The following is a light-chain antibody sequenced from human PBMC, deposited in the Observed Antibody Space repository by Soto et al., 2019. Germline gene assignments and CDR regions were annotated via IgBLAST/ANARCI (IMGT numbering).Light chain of an antibody. V-gene: IGKV3-20*01. J-gene: IGKJ2*01. CDR3: QQYGSLPET. Sequence: EIVLTQSPGTLSVSPRERATLSCRASQSVSSTYLAWYQQKPGQAPRLLIYGASSRATGFPDRFSGSGSGTDFTLTISRLEPEDFAVYYCQQYGSLPETFGQGTKLEIK. CDR2: GAS. CDR1: QSVSSTY.